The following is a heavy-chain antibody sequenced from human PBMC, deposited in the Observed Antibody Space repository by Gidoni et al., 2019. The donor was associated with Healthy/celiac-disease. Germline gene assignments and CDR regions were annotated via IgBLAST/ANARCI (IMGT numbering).Heavy chain of an antibody. CDR1: GFTVRSNY. D-gene: IGHD3-22*01. Sequence: EVKLVETGGGLVQPGGALRLYCAASGFTVRSNYRSWVRQAPGKGLEWVSVIYSGGSTYYADSVKGRFTLSLDTSKTTLSLQMNSLRAEDTAVYYCARDSYYDSSGSWGQGTLVTVSS. V-gene: IGHV3-66*01. CDR3: ARDSYYDSSGS. J-gene: IGHJ4*02. CDR2: IYSGGST.